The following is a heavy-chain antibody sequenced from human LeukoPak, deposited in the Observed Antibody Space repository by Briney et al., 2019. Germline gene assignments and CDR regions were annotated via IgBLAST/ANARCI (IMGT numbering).Heavy chain of an antibody. Sequence: SETLSLTCAVYGGSFSGYYWSWLRQPPGKGLEWIGEINHSGSTNYNPSLTSRGTISVDTSKNQFSLKLSSVTAADTAVYYCARGIAVAGDRYYFDYWGQGTLVTVSS. CDR1: GGSFSGYY. CDR2: INHSGST. V-gene: IGHV4-34*01. J-gene: IGHJ4*02. D-gene: IGHD6-19*01. CDR3: ARGIAVAGDRYYFDY.